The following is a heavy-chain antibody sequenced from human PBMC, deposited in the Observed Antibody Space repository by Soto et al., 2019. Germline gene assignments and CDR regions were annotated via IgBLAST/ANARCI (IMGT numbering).Heavy chain of an antibody. Sequence: PSETLSLTCTVSGGSISSSSYYWGWIRQPPGKGLEWIGSIYYSGSTYYNPSLKSRVTISVDTSKNQFSLKLSSVTAADTAVYYCARHGPGEFGVVIPPLDYWGQGTLVTVSS. CDR1: GGSISSSSYY. V-gene: IGHV4-39*01. D-gene: IGHD3-3*01. CDR2: IYYSGST. CDR3: ARHGPGEFGVVIPPLDY. J-gene: IGHJ4*02.